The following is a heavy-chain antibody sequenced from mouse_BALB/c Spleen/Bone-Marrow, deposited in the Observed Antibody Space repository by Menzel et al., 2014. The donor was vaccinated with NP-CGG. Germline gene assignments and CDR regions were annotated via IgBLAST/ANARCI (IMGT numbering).Heavy chain of an antibody. CDR1: GFTFSDFY. J-gene: IGHJ3*01. CDR3: ARDVGYGNYFVY. Sequence: EVQVVESGGGLVQPGDSLRLSCATSGFTFSDFYMEWVRQPPGKRLEWIAASRNKAKHYTTEYSASVKGRFIVSRDTSQSILYLQMNALRAEDTAIYYCARDVGYGNYFVYWGQGTLVTVSA. V-gene: IGHV7-1*02. D-gene: IGHD2-10*02. CDR2: SRNKAKHYTT.